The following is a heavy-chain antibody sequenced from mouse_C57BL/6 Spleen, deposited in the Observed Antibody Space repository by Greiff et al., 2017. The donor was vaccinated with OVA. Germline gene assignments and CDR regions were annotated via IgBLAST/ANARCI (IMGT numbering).Heavy chain of an antibody. CDR2: IYPGSGNT. V-gene: IGHV1-76*01. J-gene: IGHJ3*01. Sequence: QVQLQQSGAELVRPGASVKLSCKASDYTFTDYYINRVKQRPGQGLEWIARIYPGSGNTYYNEKFKGKATLTAEKSSSTAYMQLSSLTSEDSAVYFCARGRGYYEFAYWGQGTLVTVSA. CDR3: ARGRGYYEFAY. D-gene: IGHD2-3*01. CDR1: DYTFTDYY.